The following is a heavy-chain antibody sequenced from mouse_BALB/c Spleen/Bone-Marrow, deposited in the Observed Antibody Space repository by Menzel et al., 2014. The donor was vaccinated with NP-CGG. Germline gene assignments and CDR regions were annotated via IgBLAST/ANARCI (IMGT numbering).Heavy chain of an antibody. CDR2: ISSGSSTI. CDR1: GFTFSSFG. D-gene: IGHD2-1*01. J-gene: IGHJ4*01. V-gene: IGHV5-17*02. CDR3: ARGRPIYYGNLYAMDY. Sequence: EVKVVESGGGLVQPGGSRKLSCAASGFTFSSFGMHWVRQAPEKGLEWAAYISSGSSTIYYADTVKGRFTISRDNPKNTLFLQMTSLRSEDTAMYYCARGRPIYYGNLYAMDYWGQGTSVTVSS.